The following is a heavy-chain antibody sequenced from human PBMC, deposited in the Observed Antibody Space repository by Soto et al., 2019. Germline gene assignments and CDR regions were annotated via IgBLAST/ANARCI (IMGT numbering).Heavy chain of an antibody. D-gene: IGHD2-2*01. CDR3: ARLIHCKTTSCYFDY. Sequence: SETLSLTCTVSDDSTSSYKWSWIRQPPGRRLEWIGYIDSNGGTSYNPSLQSRVTISVDTSTKQFSLKLSSVTAADTAVFYCARLIHCKTTSCYFDYWGQGTLVTVSS. CDR1: DDSTSSYK. V-gene: IGHV4-59*08. CDR2: IDSNGGT. J-gene: IGHJ4*02.